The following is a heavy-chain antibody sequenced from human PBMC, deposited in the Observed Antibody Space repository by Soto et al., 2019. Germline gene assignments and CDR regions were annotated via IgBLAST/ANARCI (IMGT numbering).Heavy chain of an antibody. CDR1: GFTFGDYA. V-gene: IGHV3-49*04. CDR3: TTNNGWSALPNDY. J-gene: IGHJ4*02. CDR2: IRSKAYGGTT. Sequence: PGVSLRLSCTASGFTFGDYAMSWARQAPGKGLEWVGFIRSKAYGGTTEYAASVKGRFTISRDDSKSIAYLQMNSLKTEDTAVYYCTTNNGWSALPNDYWGQGTLVTVSS. D-gene: IGHD2-15*01.